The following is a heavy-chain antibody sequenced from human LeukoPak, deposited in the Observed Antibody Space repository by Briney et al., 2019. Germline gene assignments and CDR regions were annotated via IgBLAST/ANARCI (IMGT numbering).Heavy chain of an antibody. D-gene: IGHD3-22*01. CDR1: AGSVNNSPYY. CDR3: ATLGEYYDSSGYYYN. CDR2: IHYSGNT. Sequence: SDTLSLTYTVSAGSVNNSPYYWGWVRQPPGKGLEWIGSIHYSGNTYYNPSLKSRVTISVDTSRNQFSLKLSSVTAADTAVYYCATLGEYYDSSGYYYNWGQGTLVTVSS. J-gene: IGHJ4*02. V-gene: IGHV4-39*01.